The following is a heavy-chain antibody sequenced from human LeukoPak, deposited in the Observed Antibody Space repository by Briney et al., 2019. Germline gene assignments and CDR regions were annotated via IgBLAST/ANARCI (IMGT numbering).Heavy chain of an antibody. J-gene: IGHJ4*02. V-gene: IGHV3-33*01. Sequence: GGSLRPSCAASGFTLSSYGMHWVRQAPGKGLEWVAVIWYDGSNKYYADSVKGRFTISRDNSKNTLYLQMNSLRAEDTAVYYCARDGSYYDSSGYYQYRGQGTLVTVSS. D-gene: IGHD3-22*01. CDR3: ARDGSYYDSSGYYQY. CDR1: GFTLSSYG. CDR2: IWYDGSNK.